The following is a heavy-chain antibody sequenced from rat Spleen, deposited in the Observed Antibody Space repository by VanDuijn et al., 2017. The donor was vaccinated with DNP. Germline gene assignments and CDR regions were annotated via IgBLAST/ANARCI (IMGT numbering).Heavy chain of an antibody. D-gene: IGHD1-7*01. CDR2: ITSSGGST. CDR3: ARQGSYYGYGWFAY. CDR1: GFTFNNYW. J-gene: IGHJ3*01. Sequence: EVQLVESGGDLVQPGRSLKLSCVASGFTFNNYWMTWIRQVPGKGLEWVASITSSGGSTYYPDSVKGRFTISRDNAKNTLYLQMDSLRSEDTATYYCARQGSYYGYGWFAYWGQGTLVTVSS. V-gene: IGHV5-31*01.